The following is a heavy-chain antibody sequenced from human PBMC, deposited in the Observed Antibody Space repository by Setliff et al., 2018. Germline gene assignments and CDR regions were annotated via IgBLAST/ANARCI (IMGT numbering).Heavy chain of an antibody. J-gene: IGHJ3*02. D-gene: IGHD2-2*01. CDR1: GGSISGSHYY. Sequence: SETLSLTCSVSGGSISGSHYYWVWMRQPPGKRLEWIGSTYYNGTAYYNPSLQSRVAISVDTSKNYFSLDVSSVTAADTAVYYCVRGRMRGSCSGPSCTYDPFDIWGQGTPVTVSS. CDR3: VRGRMRGSCSGPSCTYDPFDI. CDR2: TYYNGTA. V-gene: IGHV4-39*02.